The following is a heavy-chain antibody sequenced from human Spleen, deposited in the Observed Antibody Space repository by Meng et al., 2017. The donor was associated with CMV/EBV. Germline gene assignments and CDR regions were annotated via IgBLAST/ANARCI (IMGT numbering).Heavy chain of an antibody. CDR2: ISSDGTGK. CDR3: ARDLNNWGTFDY. CDR1: GFTVSSYA. D-gene: IGHD7-27*01. J-gene: IGHJ4*02. V-gene: IGHV3-30*04. Sequence: CGGSGFTVSSYAMHWVRQAPGKGLEWVAVISSDGTGKYYSDSVKGRFTFSRDNSKNTLYLQMNSLGAEDTALYYCARDLNNWGTFDYWGQGTLVTVSS.